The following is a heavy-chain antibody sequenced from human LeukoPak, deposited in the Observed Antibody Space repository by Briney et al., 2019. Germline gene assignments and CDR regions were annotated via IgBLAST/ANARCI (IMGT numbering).Heavy chain of an antibody. J-gene: IGHJ4*02. CDR3: ASLSVTRRIDY. D-gene: IGHD4-17*01. V-gene: IGHV4-34*01. Sequence: PSETLSLTCAVYGGSFSGYYWSWIRQPPGKGLEWIGEINHSGSTNYNPSLKSRVTISVDTSKNQFSLKLSSVTAADTAVYYCASLSVTRRIDYWGQGTLVTVSS. CDR1: GGSFSGYY. CDR2: INHSGST.